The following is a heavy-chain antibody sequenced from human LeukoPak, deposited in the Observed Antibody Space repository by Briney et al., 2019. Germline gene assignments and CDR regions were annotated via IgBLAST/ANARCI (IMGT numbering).Heavy chain of an antibody. CDR3: ARDVSSGWYFFGY. CDR1: GFTFSSYW. V-gene: IGHV3-7*01. J-gene: IGHJ4*02. Sequence: GGSLRLSCAASGFTFSSYWMSWVRQAPGKGLEWVANIKQDGSEKYYVDSVKGRFTISRDNAKNSLYLQMNSLRAEDTAVYYCARDVSSGWYFFGYWGQGTLVTVSS. CDR2: IKQDGSEK. D-gene: IGHD6-19*01.